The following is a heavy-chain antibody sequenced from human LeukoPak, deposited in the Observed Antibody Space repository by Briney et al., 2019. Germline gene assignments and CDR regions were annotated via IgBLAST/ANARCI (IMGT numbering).Heavy chain of an antibody. D-gene: IGHD4-17*01. J-gene: IGHJ4*02. CDR3: TGERSTVTFDY. Sequence: SETLSLTCTVSGGSISPHYWTWIRQTPGRGLEWIGYVYYNGLTSYNASLRSRLILSVDTARNQVSLKLTSVTAADTAVYYCTGERSTVTFDYWGQGTLVTVSS. CDR2: VYYNGLT. CDR1: GGSISPHY. V-gene: IGHV4-59*11.